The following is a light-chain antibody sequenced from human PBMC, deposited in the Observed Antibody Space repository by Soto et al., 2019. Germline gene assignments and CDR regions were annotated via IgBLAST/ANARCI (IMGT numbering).Light chain of an antibody. CDR2: RNH. CDR1: TSNFVSNS. J-gene: IGLJ1*01. CDR3: ATWDDSLNGFYV. V-gene: IGLV1-47*01. Sequence: QSVLTQSPSASGTPGQRVTISCSASTSNFVSNSVSWYQHVPGTAPKLLISRNHQRPSGVPDRFSGSKSGTSASLAISGLRSDDEADYFCATWDDSLNGFYVFGTGTKVTVL.